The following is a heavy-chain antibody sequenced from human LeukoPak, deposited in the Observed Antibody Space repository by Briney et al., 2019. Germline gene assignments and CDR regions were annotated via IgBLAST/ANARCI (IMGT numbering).Heavy chain of an antibody. J-gene: IGHJ4*02. CDR1: GFTFSSKW. CDR2: INSDGSNT. CDR3: ARGGCSATSCLDY. V-gene: IGHV3-74*01. Sequence: GGSLRLSFAASGFTFSSKWMHWVRQSPGKGLEWVSHINSDGSNTNYADSVKGRFTISRDNAKNTLYLQLNSLRAEDTAVYYCARGGCSATSCLDYWGQGTLVNFSS. D-gene: IGHD2-2*01.